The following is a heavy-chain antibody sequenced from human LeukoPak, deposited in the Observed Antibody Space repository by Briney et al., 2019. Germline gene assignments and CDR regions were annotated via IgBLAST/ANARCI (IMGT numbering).Heavy chain of an antibody. CDR1: GFTFSSYT. V-gene: IGHV3-21*01. CDR2: ISGYNSYI. J-gene: IGHJ4*02. D-gene: IGHD4-17*01. Sequence: GGSLRLSCAASGFTFSSYTMNWVRQAPGKGLEWVSSISGYNSYIYYADSLKGRFTISRDNAKNSLYLQMNSLRAEDTAVHYCARYYDDSEYYFDYWGQGTLVTVSS. CDR3: ARYYDDSEYYFDY.